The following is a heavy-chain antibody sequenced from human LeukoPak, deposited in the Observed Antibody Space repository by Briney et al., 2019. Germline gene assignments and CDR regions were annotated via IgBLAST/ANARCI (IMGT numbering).Heavy chain of an antibody. CDR3: ARRDSRSWYQDNWFDP. Sequence: GESLKISCKGSGYSFTSYWIGWVRQMPGKGLEWMGIIYPGDSDTRYSPSFQGQVTISADKSISTAYLQWSSLKASDTAMYYCARRDSRSWYQDNWFDPWGQGTLVPGSS. CDR2: IYPGDSDT. V-gene: IGHV5-51*01. J-gene: IGHJ5*02. D-gene: IGHD6-13*01. CDR1: GYSFTSYW.